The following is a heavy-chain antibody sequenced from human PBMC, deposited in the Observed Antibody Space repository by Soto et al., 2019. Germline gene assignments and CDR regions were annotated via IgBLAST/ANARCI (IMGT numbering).Heavy chain of an antibody. V-gene: IGHV1-69*06. Sequence: SVKVSCKASGGTFSSYAISWVRQAPGQGLEWMGGIIPIFGTANYAQKFQGRVTITADKSTSTAYMELSSLRSEDTAVYYCARIRSTYIPSAGDLDYWGQGTLVTVSS. D-gene: IGHD6-13*01. CDR3: ARIRSTYIPSAGDLDY. CDR1: GGTFSSYA. J-gene: IGHJ4*01. CDR2: IIPIFGTA.